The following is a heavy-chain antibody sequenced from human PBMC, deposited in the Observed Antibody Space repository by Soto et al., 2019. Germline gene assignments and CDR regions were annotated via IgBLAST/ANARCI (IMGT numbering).Heavy chain of an antibody. CDR2: ISAYNGNT. D-gene: IGHD2-2*01. Sequence: ASVKVSCKASGYTFTSYGISWVRQAPGQGLEWMGWISAYNGNTNYAQKLQGRVTMTTDTSTSTAYMELSSLRSEDTAVYYCARERYCISTSCGMDVWGQGTTVTVSS. J-gene: IGHJ6*02. CDR1: GYTFTSYG. CDR3: ARERYCISTSCGMDV. V-gene: IGHV1-18*01.